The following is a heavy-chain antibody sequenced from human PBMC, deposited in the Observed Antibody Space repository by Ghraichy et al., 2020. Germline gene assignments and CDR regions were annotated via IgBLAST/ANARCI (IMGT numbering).Heavy chain of an antibody. Sequence: AGSLRLSCAASGFTFHSYSMRWVRPAPGKGLQWVSGITGSGVNTYYADSVKGRFTISRDNSKNTLYLQINSLRAEDTAVYYCAKGFYRPAYWGQGTLVTVSS. D-gene: IGHD6-6*01. CDR3: AKGFYRPAY. CDR2: ITGSGVNT. V-gene: IGHV3-23*01. CDR1: GFTFHSYS. J-gene: IGHJ4*02.